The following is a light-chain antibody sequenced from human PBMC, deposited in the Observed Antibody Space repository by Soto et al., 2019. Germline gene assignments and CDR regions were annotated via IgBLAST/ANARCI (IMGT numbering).Light chain of an antibody. CDR3: QQYTYSPWT. CDR1: QSVSSGY. Sequence: EVVLTQSPGTLSLSPGERATLSCRASQSVSSGYLGWYQQKPGQAPRLLIYGASSRVTGIPDRFSGSGSGTDFTLTISRLEPEDFAVYFCQQYTYSPWTFGQGTKVEIK. J-gene: IGKJ1*01. CDR2: GAS. V-gene: IGKV3-20*01.